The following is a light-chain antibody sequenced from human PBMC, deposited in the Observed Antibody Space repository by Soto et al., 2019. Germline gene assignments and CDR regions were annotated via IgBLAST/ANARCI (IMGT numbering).Light chain of an antibody. CDR1: QSVGSY. J-gene: IGKJ2*02. V-gene: IGKV3-20*01. CDR2: GAS. Sequence: EIVLTQSPGTLALSPGERATLSCRASQSVGSYLAWYQKKGGQAPRLLIYGASSRATGIPDRFSGSGSGTDFTLTVSRLEPEDFAVYYCQHYGISHQSTFGQGTKLEIK. CDR3: QHYGISHQST.